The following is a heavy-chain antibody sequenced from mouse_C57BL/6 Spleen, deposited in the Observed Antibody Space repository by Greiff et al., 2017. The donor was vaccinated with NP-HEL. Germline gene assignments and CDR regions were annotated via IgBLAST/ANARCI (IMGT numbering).Heavy chain of an antibody. CDR1: LFSLTSYG. V-gene: IGHV2-2*01. D-gene: IGHD2-1*01. J-gene: IGHJ4*01. CDR2: LWRGGST. CDR3: ARVPSTILPTMDY. Sequence: VQLQQSGPGLVQPSQSLSITCTVILFSLTSYGVHWVRQSPGMGLEWLGVLWRGGSTDYTAAFISRLSISKDNSKSQVFFKMNSLQADDTDVYYCARVPSTILPTMDYWGKGTSVTVSA.